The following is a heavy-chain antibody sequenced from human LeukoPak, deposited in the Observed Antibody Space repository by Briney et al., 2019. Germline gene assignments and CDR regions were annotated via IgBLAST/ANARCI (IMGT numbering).Heavy chain of an antibody. J-gene: IGHJ4*02. V-gene: IGHV3-23*01. Sequence: GGSLRLSCAASVFTFNSYAMSWVRQAPGKGLEWVLAISGSAYSTYYADSVKGRFTISRDNSKNTLYLQLNSLRAEDTAVYYCANETVAAPPIDYWGQGTLVTVSS. D-gene: IGHD6-19*01. CDR2: ISGSAYST. CDR1: VFTFNSYA. CDR3: ANETVAAPPIDY.